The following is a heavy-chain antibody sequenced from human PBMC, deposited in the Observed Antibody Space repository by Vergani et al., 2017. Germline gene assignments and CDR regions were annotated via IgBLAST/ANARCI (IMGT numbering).Heavy chain of an antibody. Sequence: DVHLAESGGGFFQPGGSLRLSCSASGFSFNSYWMHWVRQVPGKGLLWVSRIKSDGSITAYADSVKGRFTISSDNAQNTLYLQMNSLRVEDPGVYYCARARCIETCYMSNWLDSWGQGTLVTVSS. CDR2: IKSDGSIT. V-gene: IGHV3-74*03. J-gene: IGHJ5*01. CDR1: GFSFNSYW. D-gene: IGHD3-9*01. CDR3: ARARCIETCYMSNWLDS.